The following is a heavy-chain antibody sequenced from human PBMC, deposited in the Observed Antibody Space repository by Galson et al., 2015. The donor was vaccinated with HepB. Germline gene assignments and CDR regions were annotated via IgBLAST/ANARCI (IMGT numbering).Heavy chain of an antibody. D-gene: IGHD6-13*01. Sequence: QSGAEVKKPGESLKISCKGSGYSFTNYWIGWVRQMPGKGLEWMGIIFPNDSDTRYSPSFQGQVTFSADKSISTAYLHWSSLKASDTAMYYCARVHGYSTASPMKHDYWGQGTLVTVSS. J-gene: IGHJ4*02. CDR2: IFPNDSDT. CDR1: GYSFTNYW. CDR3: ARVHGYSTASPMKHDY. V-gene: IGHV5-51*03.